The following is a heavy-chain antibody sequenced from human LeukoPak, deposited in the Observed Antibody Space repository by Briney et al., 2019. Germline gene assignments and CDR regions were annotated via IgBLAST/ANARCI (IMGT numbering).Heavy chain of an antibody. CDR2: VHARGDS. J-gene: IGHJ4*02. D-gene: IGHD4/OR15-4a*01. Sequence: PSETLSLTCVVLGAAITTDCWTWVGQPAGKGLEYIGRVHARGDSNYSPSLNSRVTMSVDTTMNQFALKLSSVTAADTAVYYCAKDLTYWGQGTLVTVSS. CDR1: GAAITTDC. CDR3: AKDLTY. V-gene: IGHV4-4*07.